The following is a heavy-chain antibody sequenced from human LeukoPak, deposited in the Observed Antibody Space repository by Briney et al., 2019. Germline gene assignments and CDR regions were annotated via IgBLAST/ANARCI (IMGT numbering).Heavy chain of an antibody. V-gene: IGHV3-11*01. CDR3: ARFSVQYKGMTPSFDI. CDR1: GFTFSDYY. J-gene: IGHJ3*02. CDR2: ISSSGSTI. Sequence: GGSLRLSCAASGFTFSDYYMSWIRQAPGKGLEWVSYISSSGSTIYYADSVKCRFTISRDNAKNSLYLQMNSLRAEDTAVYYCARFSVQYKGMTPSFDIWGQGTMVTVSS. D-gene: IGHD1-1*01.